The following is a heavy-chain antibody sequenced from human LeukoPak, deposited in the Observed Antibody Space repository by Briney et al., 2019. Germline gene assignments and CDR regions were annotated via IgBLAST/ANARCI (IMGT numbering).Heavy chain of an antibody. V-gene: IGHV3-30*02. D-gene: IGHD6-13*01. CDR1: GVTFSSYG. J-gene: IGHJ6*03. Sequence: GGSLRLFCAASGVTFSSYGMHWVHQAPGRGLVWVAFIRYDVGYKYCADCVTGRFTISRDNSKNTLYLQMNSLRAEDTAVYYCARDLHYGYSSSWYQINYYYYYYMDVWGKGTTVTVSS. CDR2: IRYDVGYK. CDR3: ARDLHYGYSSSWYQINYYYYYYMDV.